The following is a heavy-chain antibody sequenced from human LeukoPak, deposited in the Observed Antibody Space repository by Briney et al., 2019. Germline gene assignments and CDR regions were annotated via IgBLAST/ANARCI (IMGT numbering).Heavy chain of an antibody. V-gene: IGHV4-39*01. CDR1: GGSISSSGYY. D-gene: IGHD1-26*01. CDR3: ARHEYSGSYYGLSWFDP. CDR2: IYYSGST. Sequence: SETLSLTCTVSGGSISSSGYYWGWIRQPPGKGLEWIASIYYSGSTYYNPSLKSRVTISVDTSKNQLSLKLSSLTAADTAVYYCARHEYSGSYYGLSWFDPWGQGTLGTVSS. J-gene: IGHJ5*02.